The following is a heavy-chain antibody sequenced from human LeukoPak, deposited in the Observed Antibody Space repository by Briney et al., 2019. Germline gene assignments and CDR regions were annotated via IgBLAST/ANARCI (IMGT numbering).Heavy chain of an antibody. V-gene: IGHV3-15*01. Sequence: GGSLRVSCAASGFTFSNAWMSWVRQAPGKGLEWVGRIKSKTDGGTTDYAAPVKGRFTISRDDSKNTLYLQMNSLKTEDTAVYYCTTDGLHYYDSPAGRDLYYFDYWGQGTLVTVSS. J-gene: IGHJ4*02. D-gene: IGHD3-22*01. CDR2: IKSKTDGGTT. CDR1: GFTFSNAW. CDR3: TTDGLHYYDSPAGRDLYYFDY.